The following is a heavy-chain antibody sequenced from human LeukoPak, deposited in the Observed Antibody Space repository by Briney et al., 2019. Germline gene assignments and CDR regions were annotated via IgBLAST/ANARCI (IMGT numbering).Heavy chain of an antibody. J-gene: IGHJ4*02. CDR1: GFTFNTYG. CDR3: ARGGVDYYGSGTYYLMYYFDS. D-gene: IGHD3-10*01. CDR2: ISGSGGAT. V-gene: IGHV3-23*01. Sequence: GGSLRLSCAASGFTFNTYGMSWVRQAPGKGLEWVSGISGSGGATYYADSVKGRFTISRDDPHNTLYLQMNSLRAEDTAVYFCARGGVDYYGSGTYYLMYYFDSWGQGTLVTVSS.